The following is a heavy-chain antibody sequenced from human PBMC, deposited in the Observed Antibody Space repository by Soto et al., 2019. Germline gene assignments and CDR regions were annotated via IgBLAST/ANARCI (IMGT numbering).Heavy chain of an antibody. J-gene: IGHJ4*02. CDR1: GFTFNNAR. D-gene: IGHD1-26*01. CDR2: IDGGKT. V-gene: IGHV3-15*02. Sequence: EVQLVESGGALGEPGGSLRLSCAAPGFTFNNARVSWVRQAPGKGLDWVGRIDGGKTDFAAPVEGRFTFSRDDSRNTLFLQMNSLKTEDTGVYYCTSNAAAKVGTLSYWGQGTLVTVSS. CDR3: TSNAAAKVGTLSY.